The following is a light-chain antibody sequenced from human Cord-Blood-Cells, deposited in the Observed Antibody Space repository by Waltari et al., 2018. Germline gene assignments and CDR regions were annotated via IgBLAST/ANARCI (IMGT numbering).Light chain of an antibody. CDR2: DAS. V-gene: IGKV1-5*01. Sequence: DIQMNQSPSTLSASVGEKVTNTCRASQSISSWLAWYQQKPGKAPKLLIYDASSLESGVPSRFSGSGSGTEFTLTISSLQPDDFATYYCQQYNSYSYTFGQGTKLEIK. J-gene: IGKJ2*01. CDR1: QSISSW. CDR3: QQYNSYSYT.